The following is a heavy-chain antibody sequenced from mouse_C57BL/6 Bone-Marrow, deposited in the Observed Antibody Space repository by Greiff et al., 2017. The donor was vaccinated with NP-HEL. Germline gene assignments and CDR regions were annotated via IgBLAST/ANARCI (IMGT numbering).Heavy chain of an antibody. CDR3: ARERDYGNYEDY. J-gene: IGHJ2*01. D-gene: IGHD2-1*01. CDR1: GYTFTDYY. CDR2: INPYNGGT. Sequence: EVQLQQSGPVLVKPGASVKMSCKASGYTFTDYYMNWVKQSHGKSLEWIGVINPYNGGTSYNQKFKGKATLTVDKSSSTAYMELNSLTSEDTAVYDCARERDYGNYEDYWGQGTTLTVSS. V-gene: IGHV1-19*01.